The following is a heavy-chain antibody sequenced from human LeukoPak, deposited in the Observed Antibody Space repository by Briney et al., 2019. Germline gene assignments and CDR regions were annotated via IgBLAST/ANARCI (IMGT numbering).Heavy chain of an antibody. D-gene: IGHD6-13*01. V-gene: IGHV3-48*01. CDR2: ISSSSSTI. CDR1: GFTFSSYS. CDR3: ARDGGPYSSPFDY. J-gene: IGHJ4*02. Sequence: GGSLRLSCAASGFTFSSYSMNWVRQAPGKGLEWVSYISSSSSTIYYADSVKGRFTISRDNAKNSLYLQMNSLRAEDTAVYYCARDGGPYSSPFDYWGQGTLVTVSS.